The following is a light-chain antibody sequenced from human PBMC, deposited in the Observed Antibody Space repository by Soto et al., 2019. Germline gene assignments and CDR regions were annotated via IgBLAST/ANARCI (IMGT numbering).Light chain of an antibody. CDR3: QKYDKSPLT. Sequence: DIQMTQSPSSLSASVGDRVTITCRASQAISNYLAWYQQRPGKVPRLLVYAVSTLHSGVPSRCRGSGSGTDFTLTISGLQPEDVATYYCQKYDKSPLTFGGGTKVEIK. CDR2: AVS. J-gene: IGKJ4*01. V-gene: IGKV1-27*01. CDR1: QAISNY.